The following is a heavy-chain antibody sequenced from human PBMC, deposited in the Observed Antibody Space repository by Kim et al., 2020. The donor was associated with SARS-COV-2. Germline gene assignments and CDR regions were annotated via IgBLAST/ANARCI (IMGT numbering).Heavy chain of an antibody. D-gene: IGHD3-3*01. V-gene: IGHV4-31*02. Sequence: PSLKSRVTISVDTSKNQCSLELSSVTAADTAVYYCARGDTIFGVVINAFDIWGQGTMVTVSS. CDR3: ARGDTIFGVVINAFDI. J-gene: IGHJ3*02.